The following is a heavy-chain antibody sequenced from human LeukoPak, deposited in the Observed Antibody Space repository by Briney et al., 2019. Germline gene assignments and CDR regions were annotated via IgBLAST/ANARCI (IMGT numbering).Heavy chain of an antibody. V-gene: IGHV3-48*04. CDR1: GFTFSSYS. D-gene: IGHD4-23*01. CDR3: ARDYLEDPYGGNSEVDY. CDR2: ISSSSSTI. J-gene: IGHJ4*02. Sequence: GGSLRLSCAASGFTFSSYSMNWVRQAPGKGLEWVSYISSSSSTIYYADSVKGRFTISRDNAKNSLYLQMNSLRAEDTAVYYCARDYLEDPYGGNSEVDYWGQGTLVTVSS.